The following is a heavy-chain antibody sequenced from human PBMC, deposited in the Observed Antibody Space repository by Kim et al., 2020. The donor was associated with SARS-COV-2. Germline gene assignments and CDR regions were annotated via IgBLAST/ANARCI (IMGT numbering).Heavy chain of an antibody. Sequence: RYSPSLQGQVTISADKSISTAYLQWSSLKASDTAMYYCARSLGIENWFDPWGQGTLVTVSS. J-gene: IGHJ5*02. V-gene: IGHV5-51*01. D-gene: IGHD1-20*01. CDR3: ARSLGIENWFDP.